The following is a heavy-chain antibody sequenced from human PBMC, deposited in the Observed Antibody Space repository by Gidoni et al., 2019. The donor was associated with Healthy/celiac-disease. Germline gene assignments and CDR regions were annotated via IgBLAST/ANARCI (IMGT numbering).Heavy chain of an antibody. Sequence: EVQLVESGGGLVKPGGSLRLSCSASGFTFSNAWMRWVRQAPGKGLEWVGRIKSKTDGGTTDYAAPVKGRFTISRDDSKNTLYLQMNSLKTEDTAVYYCTTGPEDYGIYYYYGMDVWGQGTTVTVSS. CDR3: TTGPEDYGIYYYYGMDV. J-gene: IGHJ6*02. CDR1: GFTFSNAW. D-gene: IGHD4-17*01. CDR2: IKSKTDGGTT. V-gene: IGHV3-15*01.